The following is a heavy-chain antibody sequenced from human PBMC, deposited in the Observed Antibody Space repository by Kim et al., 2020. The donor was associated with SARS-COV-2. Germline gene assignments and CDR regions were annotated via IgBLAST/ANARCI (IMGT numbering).Heavy chain of an antibody. D-gene: IGHD3-10*01. Sequence: GGSLRLSCAASGFTFSSYSMNWVRQAPGKGLEWVSSISSSSSYIYYADSVKGRFTISRDNAKNSLYLQMNSLRAEDTAVYYCARDFGAMVRGAFYYYVMDVWGQGTTVTVSS. CDR2: ISSSSSYI. J-gene: IGHJ6*02. CDR3: ARDFGAMVRGAFYYYVMDV. CDR1: GFTFSSYS. V-gene: IGHV3-21*01.